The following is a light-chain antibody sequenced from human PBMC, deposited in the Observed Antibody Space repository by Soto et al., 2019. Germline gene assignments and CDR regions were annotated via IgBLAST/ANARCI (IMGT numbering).Light chain of an antibody. CDR2: DAS. CDR1: QSISSW. Sequence: DIKMTQSPSTLSASVGDRVTITFRASQSISSWLAWYQQKPGKAPKLLIYDASSLESGVPSRFSGSGSGTDFTLTISSLQSEDFATYYCQQSYSTPQTFGQGTKVDIK. J-gene: IGKJ1*01. CDR3: QQSYSTPQT. V-gene: IGKV1-5*01.